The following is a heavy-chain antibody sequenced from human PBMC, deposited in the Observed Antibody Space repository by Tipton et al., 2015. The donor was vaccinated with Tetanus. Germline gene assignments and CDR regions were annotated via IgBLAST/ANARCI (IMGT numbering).Heavy chain of an antibody. CDR1: WDSISSHKW. Sequence: TLSLTCDVSWDSISSHKWWSWVRQPPGKGLEWIGEIYQTGSTNYNPSFQSRVSMSVDKSKDQFSLELTSVTAADTAVYYCARDERYGDYAYWGQGALVTVSS. J-gene: IGHJ4*02. CDR3: ARDERYGDYAY. V-gene: IGHV4-4*02. D-gene: IGHD4-17*01. CDR2: IYQTGST.